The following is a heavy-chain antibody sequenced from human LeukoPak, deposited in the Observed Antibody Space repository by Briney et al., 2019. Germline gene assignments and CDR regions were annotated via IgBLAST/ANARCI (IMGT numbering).Heavy chain of an antibody. J-gene: IGHJ4*02. V-gene: IGHV5-51*01. Sequence: GASLQISCKGSGYIFTSYWIGWVRQLPGKGLEWMGIIYPGDSDTRYSPSFQGQVTFSADKSISTAYLQWSSLKASDTAMYYCARQRGVGIVAPFDYWGQGTLVTVSS. CDR1: GYIFTSYW. CDR3: ARQRGVGIVAPFDY. D-gene: IGHD1-26*01. CDR2: IYPGDSDT.